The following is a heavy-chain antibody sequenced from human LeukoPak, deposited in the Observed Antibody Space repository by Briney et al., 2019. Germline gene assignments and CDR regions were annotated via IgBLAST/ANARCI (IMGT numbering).Heavy chain of an antibody. D-gene: IGHD3-10*01. CDR2: ISGSGGST. CDR3: AKVMTRTMVRGVPPSDY. V-gene: IGHV3-23*01. Sequence: GGSLRLSCAASGFTFSSYAMSWVRQAPGKGLEWVSAISGSGGSTYYADSVKGRFTISRDNSKNTLYLQMNSLRAEDTAVCYCAKVMTRTMVRGVPPSDYWGQGTLVTVSS. CDR1: GFTFSSYA. J-gene: IGHJ4*02.